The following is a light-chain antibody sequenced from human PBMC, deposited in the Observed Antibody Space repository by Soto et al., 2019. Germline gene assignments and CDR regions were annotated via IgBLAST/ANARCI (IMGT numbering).Light chain of an antibody. CDR1: QSVGND. CDR3: QQSHLIPLT. CDR2: AAS. V-gene: IGKV1-39*01. Sequence: DIQMTQSPSSLSASVGDRVTIACRASQSVGNDLNWYQQKPGKAPKLLIYAASRLQSGAPSRFSGGGAGTDFTLTINSLQPEDLATYYCQQSHLIPLTFGPGTKVDIK. J-gene: IGKJ3*01.